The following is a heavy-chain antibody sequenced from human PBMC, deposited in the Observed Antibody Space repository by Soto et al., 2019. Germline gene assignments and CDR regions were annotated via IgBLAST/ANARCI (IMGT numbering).Heavy chain of an antibody. V-gene: IGHV3-23*01. Sequence: EVQLLESGGDLIQPGGSLRLSCVASGFTFGTSGMSWVRQAPGKGLEWISGLSSGGNNTDTKYADSVKGRFTISRDISKSTLYLQMHSLRVEDTALYYCTKDSGYDSTDWGLGTLVTVSS. J-gene: IGHJ4*02. D-gene: IGHD3-9*01. CDR3: TKDSGYDSTD. CDR2: LSSGGNNT. CDR1: GFTFGTSG.